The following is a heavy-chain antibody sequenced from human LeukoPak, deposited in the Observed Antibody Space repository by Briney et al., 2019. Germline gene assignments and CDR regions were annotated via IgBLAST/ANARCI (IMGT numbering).Heavy chain of an antibody. Sequence: YPSETLSLTCTVSGGSINNPNYYWSWIRQPAGKGLEWIGSISTTGSTSYGPSLKRRVIISIDTSKNQFSLRLSSATAADTAVYYCASHQYGSGSYYHDYWGQGALVTVSS. CDR2: ISTTGST. D-gene: IGHD3-10*01. V-gene: IGHV4-61*02. J-gene: IGHJ4*02. CDR3: ASHQYGSGSYYHDY. CDR1: GGSINNPNYY.